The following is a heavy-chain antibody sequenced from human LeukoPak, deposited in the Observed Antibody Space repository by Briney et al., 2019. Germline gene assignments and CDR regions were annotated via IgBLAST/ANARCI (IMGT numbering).Heavy chain of an antibody. J-gene: IGHJ4*02. CDR2: IYTRGST. Sequence: PSETLSLTCTVSGGSITTYYWSWLRQPAGKGLEWIGRIYTRGSTNYNPSLKSRVTMSVDTSKNQFSLKLSSVPAADTAVYYCAGEGHYYDSTGYYYGGEDYWGQGTLVTVSS. CDR1: GGSITTYY. V-gene: IGHV4-4*07. CDR3: AGEGHYYDSTGYYYGGEDY. D-gene: IGHD3-22*01.